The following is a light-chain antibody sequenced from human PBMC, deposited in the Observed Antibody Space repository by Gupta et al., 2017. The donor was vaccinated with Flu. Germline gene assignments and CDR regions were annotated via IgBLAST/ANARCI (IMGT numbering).Light chain of an antibody. CDR3: QQYDSDSLT. V-gene: IGKV1-5*03. Sequence: DIQMTQSPSTLSASVGDRVTITCRASQSIRNWLAWYQRKPGKAPNLLIYKASNLASGVPSRFSGSGSGTEFTLTINYLQPDDFATDYCQQYDSDSLTFGGGTEVEIK. CDR2: KAS. J-gene: IGKJ4*01. CDR1: QSIRNW.